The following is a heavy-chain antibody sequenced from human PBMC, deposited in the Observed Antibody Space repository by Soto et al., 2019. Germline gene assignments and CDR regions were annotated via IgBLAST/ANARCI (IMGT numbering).Heavy chain of an antibody. V-gene: IGHV3-30*03. CDR3: ARSRDGYSFYFYYGMDV. D-gene: IGHD4-4*01. CDR1: GFTFGNYG. CDR2: ILHEGSAE. Sequence: QVQLVESGGGVVQPGRSLRLSCAASGFTFGNYGMHWVRQAPGKGLEWMALILHEGSAEYYVDSVKGRFTISRDNSKSTLYLQMNSLRAEDTGVYYCARSRDGYSFYFYYGMDVWGQGTTVTVSS. J-gene: IGHJ6*02.